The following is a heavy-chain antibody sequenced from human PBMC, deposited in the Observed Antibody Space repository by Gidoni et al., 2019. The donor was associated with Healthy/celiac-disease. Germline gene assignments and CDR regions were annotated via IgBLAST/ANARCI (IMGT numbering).Heavy chain of an antibody. V-gene: IGHV3-23*01. CDR2: ISGSGGST. J-gene: IGHJ4*02. CDR1: GFTFSSSA. Sequence: EVQLLESGGGLVQTGVSLRLSCAASGFTFSSSAMCWVRQAPGKGLEWVSAISGSGGSTYYADSVKGRFTISRDNSKNTLYLQMNSLRAEDTAVYYCAKAERVGAAFDYWGQGTLGHRLL. CDR3: AKAERVGAAFDY. D-gene: IGHD1-26*01.